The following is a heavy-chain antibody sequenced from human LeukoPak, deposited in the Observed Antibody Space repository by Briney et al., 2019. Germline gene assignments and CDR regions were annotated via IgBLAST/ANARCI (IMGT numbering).Heavy chain of an antibody. V-gene: IGHV3-7*03. J-gene: IGHJ4*02. CDR1: GFTFSNYW. Sequence: GGSLRLSCVVSGFTFSNYWMSWVRQAPGKGLEWVANIKQHGSEKYYVDSVKGRFTISRDNAKNSLYLQMNSLRAEDTAVYYCARDFTYCGGDCYSGWPMGFWGQGTLVTVSS. CDR3: ARDFTYCGGDCYSGWPMGF. CDR2: IKQHGSEK. D-gene: IGHD2-21*01.